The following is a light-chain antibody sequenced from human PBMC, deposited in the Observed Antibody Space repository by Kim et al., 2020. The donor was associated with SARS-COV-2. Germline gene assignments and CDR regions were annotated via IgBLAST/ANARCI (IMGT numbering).Light chain of an antibody. J-gene: IGKJ5*01. CDR1: QTVRNNY. V-gene: IGKV3-20*01. CDR3: QQNGNSPVT. CDR2: SAS. Sequence: PGERATLSCRATQTVRNNYLAWFQQRPGQAPRLLIYSASRRATGIPDRFSGSGSGTDFTLTISRLEPEDVAVYYCQQNGNSPVTFGRGTRLE.